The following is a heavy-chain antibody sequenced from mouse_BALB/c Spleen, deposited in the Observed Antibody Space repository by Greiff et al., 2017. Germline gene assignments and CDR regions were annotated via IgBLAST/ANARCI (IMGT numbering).Heavy chain of an antibody. Sequence: EVKLQESGPGLVKPSQSLSLTCSVTGYSITSGYYWNWIRQFPGNKLEWMGYISYDGSNNYNPSLKNRISITRDTSKNQFFLKLNSVTTEDTATYYCAKGGYYDYDEAWFAYWGQGTLVTVSA. V-gene: IGHV3-6*02. CDR2: ISYDGSN. J-gene: IGHJ3*01. D-gene: IGHD2-4*01. CDR3: AKGGYYDYDEAWFAY. CDR1: GYSITSGYY.